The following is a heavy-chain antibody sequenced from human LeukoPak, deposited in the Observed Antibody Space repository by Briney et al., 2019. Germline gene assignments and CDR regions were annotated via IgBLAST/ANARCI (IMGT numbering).Heavy chain of an antibody. CDR1: GFTFSSYA. V-gene: IGHV3-30*04. Sequence: PGGSLRLSCAASGFTFSSYAMHWVRQAPGKGLEWVAVISYDGSNKYYADSVKGRFTISRDNSKNTLYLQMNSLRAEDTAVYYCAKDDSGSYYPYYYYMDVWGKGTTVTISS. CDR3: AKDDSGSYYPYYYYMDV. J-gene: IGHJ6*03. D-gene: IGHD1-26*01. CDR2: ISYDGSNK.